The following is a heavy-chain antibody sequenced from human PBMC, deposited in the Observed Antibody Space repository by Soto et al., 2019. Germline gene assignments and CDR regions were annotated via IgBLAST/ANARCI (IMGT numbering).Heavy chain of an antibody. V-gene: IGHV4-39*01. CDR3: ARRRGDTSLREY. D-gene: IGHD2-2*01. CDR2: IYYSGST. J-gene: IGHJ4*02. CDR1: GGSISSSGYY. Sequence: SLTCTVSGGSISSSGYYWGWIRQPPGKGLEWIGNIYYSGSTYYSPSLKSRVTISVDTSKNQFSLKMSSVTAADTAVYYCARRRGDTSLREYWGQGTLVTVSS.